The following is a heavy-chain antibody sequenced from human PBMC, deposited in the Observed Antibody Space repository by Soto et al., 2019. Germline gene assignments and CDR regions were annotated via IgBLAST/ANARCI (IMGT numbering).Heavy chain of an antibody. CDR2: IWYDGSNK. J-gene: IGHJ6*02. V-gene: IGHV3-33*01. Sequence: GVSLRLSCAASGYTFSSYGMHWVRQGPGKGLEWVAVIWYDGSNKYYADSVKGRFTISRDNSKNTLYLQMNSLRAEDTAVYYCARRSDYYYYGMDVWGQGTTVTVSS. CDR1: GYTFSSYG. CDR3: ARRSDYYYYGMDV.